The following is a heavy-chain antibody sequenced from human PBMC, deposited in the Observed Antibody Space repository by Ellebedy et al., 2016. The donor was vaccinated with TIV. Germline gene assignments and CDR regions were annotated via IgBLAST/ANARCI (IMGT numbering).Heavy chain of an antibody. D-gene: IGHD3-3*01. CDR2: IKQDGSEK. V-gene: IGHV3-7*01. CDR3: ARGGYDFWNPRY. J-gene: IGHJ4*02. CDR1: GFTFSSHW. Sequence: GESLKISCEATGFTFSSHWMTWVRQAPGKGLEWVANIKQDGSEKYYVDSVEGRFTISRDNAKNSLYLQMHSLRAEDTAVYYCARGGYDFWNPRYWGQGTLVTVSS.